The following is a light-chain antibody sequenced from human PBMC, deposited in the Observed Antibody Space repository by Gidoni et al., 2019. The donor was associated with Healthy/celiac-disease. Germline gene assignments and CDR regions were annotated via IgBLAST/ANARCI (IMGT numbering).Light chain of an antibody. CDR1: SPTIGAGYD. V-gene: IGLV1-40*01. Sequence: QPVLTQPPSVSGAPGQRVTISCTGSSPTIGAGYDVHWYQQLPGTAPKLLIYGNSNRPSGVPDRFSGSKSGTSASLAITGLQAEDEADYYCQSYDSSLSGYVFGTGTKVTVL. CDR2: GNS. J-gene: IGLJ1*01. CDR3: QSYDSSLSGYV.